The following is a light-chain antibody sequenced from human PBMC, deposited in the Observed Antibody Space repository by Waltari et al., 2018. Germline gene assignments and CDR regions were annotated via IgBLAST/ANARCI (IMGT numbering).Light chain of an antibody. CDR2: SAS. V-gene: IGKV1-39*01. Sequence: DIQMTQSPSSLSASMVDTVTITCRASQSVSTYLNWYQKKPGKAPNLLIYSASALQSGIPTRFRGSGSGTDFTLTIHSLQREDFATYYCQQSFILPLTFGGGTKVEIK. CDR1: QSVSTY. CDR3: QQSFILPLT. J-gene: IGKJ4*01.